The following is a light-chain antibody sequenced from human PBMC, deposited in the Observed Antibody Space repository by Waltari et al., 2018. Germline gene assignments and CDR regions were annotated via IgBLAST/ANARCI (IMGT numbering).Light chain of an antibody. CDR2: EVS. J-gene: IGLJ1*01. Sequence: QSALTQPPSASGSPGQSGTISCTGTRSDVGGDTLVSWYHHFPGEAPKLLISEVSERPSGVSARFSGSKSGNTASLTVSGLQAEDEADYYCSSYTSNSTLVFGTGTRVTV. CDR3: SSYTSNSTLV. V-gene: IGLV2-8*01. CDR1: RSDVGGDTL.